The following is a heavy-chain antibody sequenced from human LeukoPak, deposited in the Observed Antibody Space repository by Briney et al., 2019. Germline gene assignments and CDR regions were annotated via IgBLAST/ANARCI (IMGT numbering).Heavy chain of an antibody. CDR3: AKGTTYYDILTGYGYPYYFDY. J-gene: IGHJ4*02. Sequence: GGSLRLSCAASGFTFSSHAMSWVRQAPGKGLEWVSAISGSGGSKYYADSVKGRFTISRDNSKNTLYVQMNSLRAEDTATYYCAKGTTYYDILTGYGYPYYFDYWGQGTLVTVSS. D-gene: IGHD3-9*01. V-gene: IGHV3-23*01. CDR1: GFTFSSHA. CDR2: ISGSGGSK.